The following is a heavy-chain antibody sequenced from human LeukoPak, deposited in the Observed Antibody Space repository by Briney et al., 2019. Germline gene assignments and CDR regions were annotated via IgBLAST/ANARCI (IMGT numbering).Heavy chain of an antibody. CDR1: GYTFTGYY. CDR3: ARVAGTGGHFDY. J-gene: IGHJ4*02. Sequence: GASVKVSCKASGYTFTGYYMHWVRQAPGQGLEWMGGINPNSGGTNYAQKFQGRVTMTRDTSISTAYMELSRLRSDDTAVYYCARVAGTGGHFDYWGQGTLVTVSS. CDR2: INPNSGGT. V-gene: IGHV1-2*02. D-gene: IGHD6-13*01.